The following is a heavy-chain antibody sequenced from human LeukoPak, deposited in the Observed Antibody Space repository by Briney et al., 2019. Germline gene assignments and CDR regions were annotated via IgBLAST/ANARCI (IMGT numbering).Heavy chain of an antibody. CDR3: ARGYTLNY. CDR2: IYHSGST. V-gene: IGHV4-38-2*02. D-gene: IGHD5-24*01. J-gene: IGHJ4*02. CDR1: GYSISSGYY. Sequence: PSETLSLTCTVSGYSISSGYYWGWIRQPPGKGLEWIGSIYHSGSTYYNPSLTSRVSISVDTSKNQFSLKLSSVTAADTAVYYCARGYTLNYWGQGTLVTVSS.